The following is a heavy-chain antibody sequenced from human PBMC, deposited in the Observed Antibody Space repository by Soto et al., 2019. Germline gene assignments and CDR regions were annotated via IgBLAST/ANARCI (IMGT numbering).Heavy chain of an antibody. CDR1: GYTFTGYY. J-gene: IGHJ4*02. CDR2: INPNSGGT. Sequence: GASVKVSCKASGYTFTGYYMHWVRQAPGQGLEWMGWINPNSGGTNYAQKFQGRVTMTRDTSISTAYMELSRLRSDDTAVYYCARALKYSSSWYGVGYWGQGTLVTVSS. V-gene: IGHV1-2*02. D-gene: IGHD6-13*01. CDR3: ARALKYSSSWYGVGY.